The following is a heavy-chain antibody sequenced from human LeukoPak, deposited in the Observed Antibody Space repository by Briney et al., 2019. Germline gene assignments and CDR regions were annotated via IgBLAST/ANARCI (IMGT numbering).Heavy chain of an antibody. CDR1: GFTFSIYG. Sequence: PGGSLRLSCAASGFTFSIYGMHWVRQAPGKGLEWVAFIRYDGNNKYYTDSVKGRFTISRDDSKNTLYLQMNSLRAEDTAVYYCAKDSTGGYDAYYFDYWGQGTLVTVSS. CDR3: AKDSTGGYDAYYFDY. J-gene: IGHJ4*02. D-gene: IGHD5-12*01. CDR2: IRYDGNNK. V-gene: IGHV3-30*02.